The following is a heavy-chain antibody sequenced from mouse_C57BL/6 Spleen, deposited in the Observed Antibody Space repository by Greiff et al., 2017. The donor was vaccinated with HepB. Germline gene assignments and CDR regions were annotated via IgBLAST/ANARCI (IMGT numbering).Heavy chain of an antibody. J-gene: IGHJ3*01. CDR2: IYPRSGNT. CDR1: GYTFTSYG. Sequence: VQLQQSGAELVRPGASVKLSCNASGYTFTSYGISWVKQRTGQGLVWIGEIYPRSGNTYYNEKFKGKATLTADKSSSKAYMELRGLTSEDSAVYFCARAYSAYGGQGTLVAVSA. D-gene: IGHD6-5*01. V-gene: IGHV1-81*01. CDR3: ARAYSAY.